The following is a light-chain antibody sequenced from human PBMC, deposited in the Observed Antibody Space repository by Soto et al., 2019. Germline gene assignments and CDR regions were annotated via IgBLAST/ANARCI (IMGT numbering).Light chain of an antibody. CDR1: QTISSSY. J-gene: IGKJ1*01. CDR2: GTS. V-gene: IGKV3-20*01. Sequence: EIVLTQSPGTLSLSPGERATLSCRASQTISSSYLAWYQQKFRQAPRLLIYGTSSRATGIPDRFSGSRSGTDFTLTISRLEPEDFAVYYCQQYSRSPGTFGQGTKVEIK. CDR3: QQYSRSPGT.